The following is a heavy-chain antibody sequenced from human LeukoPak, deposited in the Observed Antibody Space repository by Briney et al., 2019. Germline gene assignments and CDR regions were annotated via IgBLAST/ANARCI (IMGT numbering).Heavy chain of an antibody. V-gene: IGHV4-39*07. CDR2: IYYSGST. Sequence: SETLSLTCTVSGGSISSSSYYWGWIRQPPGKGLEWIGSIYYSGSTNYNPSLKSRVTISLDKSKNQFSLKLTSVTAADTALYFCARAGGGTYYFDFWGQGTLVTVSS. CDR1: GGSISSSSYY. D-gene: IGHD1-26*01. J-gene: IGHJ4*02. CDR3: ARAGGGTYYFDF.